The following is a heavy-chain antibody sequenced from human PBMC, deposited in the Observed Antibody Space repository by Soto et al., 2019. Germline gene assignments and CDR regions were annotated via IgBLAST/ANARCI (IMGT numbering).Heavy chain of an antibody. D-gene: IGHD4-17*01. J-gene: IGHJ4*02. V-gene: IGHV3-30-3*01. CDR3: ARGPQLRWASFDY. CDR1: GFTFSSYA. CDR2: ISYDGSNK. Sequence: QVQLVESGGGVVQPGRSLRLSCAASGFTFSSYAMHWVRQAPGKGLEWVAVISYDGSNKYYADSVKGRFTISRDNSKNTLYLQMNSLRAEDTAVYYCARGPQLRWASFDYWGQGTLVTVSS.